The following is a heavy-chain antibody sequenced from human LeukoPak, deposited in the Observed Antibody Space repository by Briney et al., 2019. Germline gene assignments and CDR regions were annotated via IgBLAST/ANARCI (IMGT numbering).Heavy chain of an antibody. CDR1: GFTFSSYG. J-gene: IGHJ4*02. D-gene: IGHD5-24*01. Sequence: PGGSLRLSCAASGFTFSSYGMRWVRQAPGKGLEWVAFIRYDGSNKYYADSVKGRFTISRDNSKNTLYLQMNSLRAEDTAVYYCAKDRHRDGYHCFDYWGQGTLVTVSS. V-gene: IGHV3-30*02. CDR2: IRYDGSNK. CDR3: AKDRHRDGYHCFDY.